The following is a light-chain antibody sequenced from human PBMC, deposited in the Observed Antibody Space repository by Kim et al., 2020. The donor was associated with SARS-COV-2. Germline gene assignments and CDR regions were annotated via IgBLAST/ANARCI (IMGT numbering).Light chain of an antibody. V-gene: IGKV3-15*01. CDR1: ETVGSNN. J-gene: IGKJ4*01. CDR2: RAS. Sequence: VSPGERVTLSCRASETVGSNNLAWYQQKPGQAPRLLIYRASTRATGIPARFSGSGSGTEFTLTINSLQSEDFAVYYCQQYNNWPLTFGGGTKLEI. CDR3: QQYNNWPLT.